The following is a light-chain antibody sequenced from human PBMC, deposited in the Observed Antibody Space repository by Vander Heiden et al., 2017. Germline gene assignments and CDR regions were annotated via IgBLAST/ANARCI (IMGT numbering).Light chain of an antibody. CDR3: QQDYNCPLT. CDR2: GAS. V-gene: IGKV3-15*01. Sequence: IVMTHSPATLSVSPGERATLSCRASQSVSSNLAWYQQKPGQAPRLLIYGASTRATGIPARFSGSGSGTEFTLTISSLQSEDFAVYYCQQDYNCPLTFGGGTKVEIK. CDR1: QSVSSN. J-gene: IGKJ4*01.